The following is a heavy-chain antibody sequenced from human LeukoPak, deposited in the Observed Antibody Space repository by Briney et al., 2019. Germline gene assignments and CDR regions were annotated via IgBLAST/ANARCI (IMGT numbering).Heavy chain of an antibody. V-gene: IGHV1-69*04. CDR2: IIPILGIA. D-gene: IGHD4/OR15-4a*01. CDR1: GGTFSSYA. Sequence: GSSVTVSCKASGGTFSSYAISWVRQAPGQGLEWMGRIIPILGIANYAQKFQGRVTITADKSTSTAYMELSSLRSEDTAVYYCARVGDYGFDYWGQGTLVTVSS. CDR3: ARVGDYGFDY. J-gene: IGHJ4*02.